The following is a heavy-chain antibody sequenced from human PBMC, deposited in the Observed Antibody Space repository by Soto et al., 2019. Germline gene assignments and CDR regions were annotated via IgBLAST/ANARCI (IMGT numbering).Heavy chain of an antibody. Sequence: GASVKVSCKASGYTFTSYAMHWVRQAPGQRLEWMGWINAGNGDTKYSQKFQGRVTITRDTSASTVYMELSSLRSEDTAVYYCARPIPKFTAGTNSYFDYWGQGTLVTVSS. J-gene: IGHJ4*02. CDR1: GYTFTSYA. V-gene: IGHV1-3*01. D-gene: IGHD6-13*01. CDR3: ARPIPKFTAGTNSYFDY. CDR2: INAGNGDT.